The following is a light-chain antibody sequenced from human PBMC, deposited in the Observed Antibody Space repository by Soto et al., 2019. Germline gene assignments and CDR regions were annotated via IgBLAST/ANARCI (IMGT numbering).Light chain of an antibody. CDR2: AAS. Sequence: DIQMTQSPSSLSASVGDTVTITCRASQDISNYLAWYQQKQGKVPKLLIYAASTFQSGVPSRFSCSESGTYFTLTISSLQPEDVATYYCQKYNSAPLTFGGGTKVEIK. J-gene: IGKJ4*01. V-gene: IGKV1-27*01. CDR1: QDISNY. CDR3: QKYNSAPLT.